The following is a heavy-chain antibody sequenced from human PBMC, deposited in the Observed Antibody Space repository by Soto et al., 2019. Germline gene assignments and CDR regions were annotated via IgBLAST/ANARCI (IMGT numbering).Heavy chain of an antibody. V-gene: IGHV3-7*05. CDR1: GFTFSSYW. J-gene: IGHJ4*02. Sequence: PGGSLRLSCAASGFTFSSYWMSWVRQAPGKGLEWVANIKQDGSEKYYVDSVKGRFTISRDNAKNSLYLQMNSLRAEDTAVYYCARGRSSWLGKIFDYWGQGTLVTVSS. CDR2: IKQDGSEK. CDR3: ARGRSSWLGKIFDY. D-gene: IGHD5-12*01.